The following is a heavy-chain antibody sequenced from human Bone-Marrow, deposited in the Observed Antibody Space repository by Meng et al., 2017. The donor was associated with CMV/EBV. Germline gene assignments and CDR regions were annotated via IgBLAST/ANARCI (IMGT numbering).Heavy chain of an antibody. CDR1: GFIFSSYA. V-gene: IGHV3-23*03. CDR2: IYSGGSST. J-gene: IGHJ5*02. Sequence: GESLKISCAASGFIFSSYAMSWVRQAPGKGLEWVSVIYSGGSSTYYADSVKGRFTISRDNSKNTLYLQMNSLRAEDTAVYYCAKGWSGYHNWFDPWGQGTLVTVSS. D-gene: IGHD3-3*01. CDR3: AKGWSGYHNWFDP.